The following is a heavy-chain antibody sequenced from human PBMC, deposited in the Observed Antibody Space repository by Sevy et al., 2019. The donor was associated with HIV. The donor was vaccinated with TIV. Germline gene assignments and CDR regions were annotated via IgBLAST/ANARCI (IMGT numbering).Heavy chain of an antibody. CDR3: ARSYSSSWYILYYFEY. Sequence: GGSVRLSCVASGFSFSSYSVSWVRQAPGKGLEWVASIGSSNSYIYYADSVKGRFTISRDNAKNSLFLHMNTLRAEDTAVYYCARSYSSSWYILYYFEYWGQGTPVTVSS. D-gene: IGHD6-13*01. CDR1: GFSFSSYS. J-gene: IGHJ4*02. V-gene: IGHV3-21*01. CDR2: IGSSNSYI.